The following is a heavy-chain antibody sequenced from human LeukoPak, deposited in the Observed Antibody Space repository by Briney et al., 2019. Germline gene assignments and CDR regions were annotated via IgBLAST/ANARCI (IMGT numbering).Heavy chain of an antibody. CDR3: AREQGLYYDFWSGYYFDY. D-gene: IGHD3-3*01. J-gene: IGHJ4*02. V-gene: IGHV3-7*03. CDR2: IKQDGSEK. CDR1: GFTFSSYW. Sequence: GRSLRLSCAASGFTFSSYWMSWVRQAPGKGLEWVANIKQDGSEKYYVDSVKGRFTISRDNAKNSLYLQMNSLRAEDTAVYYCAREQGLYYDFWSGYYFDYWGQGTLVTVSS.